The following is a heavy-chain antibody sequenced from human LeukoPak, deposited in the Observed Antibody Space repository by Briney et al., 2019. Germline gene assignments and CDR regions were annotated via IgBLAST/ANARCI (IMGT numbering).Heavy chain of an antibody. Sequence: GGSLRLSCAASGFTFSSYSMNWVRQAPGKGLEWVSSISSSSSYIYYADSVRGRFTISRDNAKNSLYLQMNSLRAEDKAVYYCARAPGYCSGGSCFDYWGQGTLVTVSS. V-gene: IGHV3-21*01. CDR1: GFTFSSYS. CDR2: ISSSSSYI. J-gene: IGHJ4*02. CDR3: ARAPGYCSGGSCFDY. D-gene: IGHD2-15*01.